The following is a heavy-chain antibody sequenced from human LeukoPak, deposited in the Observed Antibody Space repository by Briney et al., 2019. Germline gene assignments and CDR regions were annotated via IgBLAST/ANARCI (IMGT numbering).Heavy chain of an antibody. D-gene: IGHD4-17*01. CDR2: ISAYNGNT. CDR3: ARGGDYGDYVPYYYYYMDV. J-gene: IGHJ6*03. Sequence: ASVKVSCKASGYTFTSYGISWVRQAPGQGLEWMGWISAYNGNTNYAQKLQGRVTMTTDTSTSTAYMELRSLRSDDTAVYYCARGGDYGDYVPYYYYYMDVWGKGTTVTISS. V-gene: IGHV1-18*01. CDR1: GYTFTSYG.